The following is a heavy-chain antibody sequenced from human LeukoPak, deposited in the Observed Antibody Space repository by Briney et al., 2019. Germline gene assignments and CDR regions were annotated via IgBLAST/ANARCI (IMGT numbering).Heavy chain of an antibody. Sequence: GGSLRLSCAASGFTFSSYSMNWVRRAPGKGLEWVSSISGSSTYIYYADSVKGRFTISRDNAKNSLYLQMNSLRVVDTAIYYCARDRVLGGYYYGMDVWGQGTTVTVSS. CDR1: GFTFSSYS. CDR3: ARDRVLGGYYYGMDV. V-gene: IGHV3-21*01. D-gene: IGHD1-26*01. J-gene: IGHJ6*02. CDR2: ISGSSTYI.